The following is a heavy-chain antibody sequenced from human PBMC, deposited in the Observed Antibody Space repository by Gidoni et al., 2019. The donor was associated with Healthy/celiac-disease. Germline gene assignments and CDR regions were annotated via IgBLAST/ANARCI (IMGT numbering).Heavy chain of an antibody. D-gene: IGHD2-8*02. V-gene: IGHV1-2*02. Sequence: QVQLVQSGAEVKKPGASVKVSCKASGYTFTGNYIHWVRLAPGQGLEWMGWINPDSGGTQFAHNIQGRVTMTRDTSVSTAYMELTRLTSDDTAVYYCARGGLVGSSHSVLQPPFEFWGQGTLVTVSS. J-gene: IGHJ4*02. CDR2: INPDSGGT. CDR3: ARGGLVGSSHSVLQPPFEF. CDR1: GYTFTGNY.